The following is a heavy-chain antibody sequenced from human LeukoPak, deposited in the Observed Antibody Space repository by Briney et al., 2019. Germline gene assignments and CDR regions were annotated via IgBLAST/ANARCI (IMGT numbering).Heavy chain of an antibody. CDR1: GFTFSSYS. J-gene: IGHJ4*02. V-gene: IGHV3-48*04. CDR3: ARDQGLLVVAGRFGY. CDR2: ISGSSSTI. D-gene: IGHD6-19*01. Sequence: GGSLRLSCAASGFTFSSYSMNWVRQAPGKGLEWVSYISGSSSTIYYADSVKGRFTISRDNAKNSLYLQMNSLRAEDTAVYYCARDQGLLVVAGRFGYWGQGTLVTVSS.